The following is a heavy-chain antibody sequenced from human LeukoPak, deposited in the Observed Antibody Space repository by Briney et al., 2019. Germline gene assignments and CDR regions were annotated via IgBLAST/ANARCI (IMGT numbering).Heavy chain of an antibody. J-gene: IGHJ4*02. CDR3: AIRYCSSASCYMYY. D-gene: IGHD2-2*02. Sequence: GSLRLSCSASGFTFSVYTMHWVRQAPGKGLEWIGEINHSGRTNYNPSLKSRVTISVDTSKKQFSLKLSSVTAADTAVYYCAIRYCSSASCYMYYWGQGTLVTVSS. V-gene: IGHV4-34*08. CDR1: GFTFSVYT. CDR2: INHSGRT.